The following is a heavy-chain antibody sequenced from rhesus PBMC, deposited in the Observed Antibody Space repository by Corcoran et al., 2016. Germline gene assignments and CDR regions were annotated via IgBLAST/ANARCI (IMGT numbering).Heavy chain of an antibody. CDR1: GFTFSRYE. J-gene: IGHJ4*01. CDR3: TRVEKYYFDY. CDR2: SRESGGTI. Sequence: DVQLVESGGGLVKPGGSLRLSCVASGFTFSRYEMHWVRLAPGQGREWVSVSRESGGTIYYADSVKGRFTISRDNAKNSLFLQMNSLRAEDTAVYYCTRVEKYYFDYWGQGVLVTVSS. V-gene: IGHV3-100*02.